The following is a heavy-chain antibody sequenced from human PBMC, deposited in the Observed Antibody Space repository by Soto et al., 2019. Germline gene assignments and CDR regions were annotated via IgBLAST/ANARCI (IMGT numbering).Heavy chain of an antibody. CDR3: ARGLFMITFGGVIVNHDAFDI. V-gene: IGHV1-2*04. J-gene: IGHJ3*02. D-gene: IGHD3-16*02. Sequence: GASVKVSWKAAGYTFTSYYMHWVRQAPGQGLEWMGIINPNSGGTNYAQKFQGWVTMTRDTSISTAYMELSRLRSDDTAVYYCARGLFMITFGGVIVNHDAFDIWGQGTMVTVSS. CDR1: GYTFTSYY. CDR2: INPNSGGT.